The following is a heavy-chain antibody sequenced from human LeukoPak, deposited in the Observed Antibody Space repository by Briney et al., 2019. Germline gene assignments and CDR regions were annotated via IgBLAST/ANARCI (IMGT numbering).Heavy chain of an antibody. J-gene: IGHJ4*02. CDR3: ARDRDSSSWSSRRVGDYFDY. CDR2: ISSSSRFI. D-gene: IGHD6-13*01. CDR1: GISFSNYS. Sequence: PGGSLRLSCAASGISFSNYSMNWVRQAPGKGLEWVSLISSSSRFIYYGDSVKGRFTISRDNARKSLYLQMNSLRAEDTAVYYCARDRDSSSWSSRRVGDYFDYWGQGTLVTVSS. V-gene: IGHV3-21*01.